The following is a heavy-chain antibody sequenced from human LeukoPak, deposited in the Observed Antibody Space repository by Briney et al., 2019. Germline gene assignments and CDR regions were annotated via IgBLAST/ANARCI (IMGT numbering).Heavy chain of an antibody. CDR3: ASAGIIGVDAFDI. CDR2: IYYSGST. Sequence: SQTLSLTCTVSGGSLSSGGYYWSWIRQHPGKGLEWIGYIYYSGSTYYNPSLKSRVTISVDTSKNQFSLKLSSVTAADTAVYYCASAGIIGVDAFDIWGQGTMVTVSS. J-gene: IGHJ3*02. V-gene: IGHV4-31*03. D-gene: IGHD1-14*01. CDR1: GGSLSSGGYY.